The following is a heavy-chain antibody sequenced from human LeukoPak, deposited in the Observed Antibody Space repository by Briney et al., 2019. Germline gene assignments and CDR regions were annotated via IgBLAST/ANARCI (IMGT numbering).Heavy chain of an antibody. D-gene: IGHD6-19*01. J-gene: IGHJ4*02. CDR3: ARETSLAGFASGLGFNY. CDR1: GASISSWY. CDR2: IYGSGNT. V-gene: IGHV4-59*01. Sequence: PSETLTLTCTVSGASISSWYWSWIRQPPGKGLEWIGYIYGSGNTNYNPSLKSRVTMSIDTSKNQFSLKLTSVTAADTATYYCARETSLAGFASGLGFNYWGQGILVTVSS.